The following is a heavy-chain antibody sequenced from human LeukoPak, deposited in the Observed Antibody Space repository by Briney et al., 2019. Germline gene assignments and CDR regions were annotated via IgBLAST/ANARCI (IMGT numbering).Heavy chain of an antibody. D-gene: IGHD6-13*01. V-gene: IGHV4-59*01. CDR1: GDSISSYY. CDR3: ATGYSSTWYYFDY. J-gene: IGHJ4*01. Sequence: PSGTLSLTCTVSGDSISSYYLSWIRQPPGKGLEWVGYIYHSGSTNYNPSLKSRVTISAATSKVQFSLKLAYVTAADTAVYYCATGYSSTWYYFDYWGHGTLVTVSS. CDR2: IYHSGST.